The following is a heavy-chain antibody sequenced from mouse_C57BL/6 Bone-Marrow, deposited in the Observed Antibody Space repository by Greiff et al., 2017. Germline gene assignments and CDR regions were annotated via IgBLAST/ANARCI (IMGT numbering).Heavy chain of an antibody. D-gene: IGHD2-2*01. CDR1: GFTFSSYA. J-gene: IGHJ1*03. V-gene: IGHV5-4*03. Sequence: EVMLVESGGGLVKPGGSLKLSCAASGFTFSSYAMSWVRQTPEKRLEWVATISDGGSYTYYPANVKGRFTISRDNAKNNLYLQMSHLKSEDTAMYYCARAYGYYGYFDVWGTGTTVTVSS. CDR2: ISDGGSYT. CDR3: ARAYGYYGYFDV.